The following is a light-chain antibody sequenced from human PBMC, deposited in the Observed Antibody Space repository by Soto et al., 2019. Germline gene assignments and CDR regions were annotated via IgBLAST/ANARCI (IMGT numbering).Light chain of an antibody. V-gene: IGLV1-40*01. CDR1: SSNIGAGYD. Sequence: QLVLTQPPSVSGAPGQRVTISCTGSSSNIGAGYDVHWYQQLPGTAPKLLIYGNSNRPSGVPDRFSGSKSGTSASLAITGLQDEDEADYYCQSYDSSLSGYVFGTWTK. CDR2: GNS. J-gene: IGLJ1*01. CDR3: QSYDSSLSGYV.